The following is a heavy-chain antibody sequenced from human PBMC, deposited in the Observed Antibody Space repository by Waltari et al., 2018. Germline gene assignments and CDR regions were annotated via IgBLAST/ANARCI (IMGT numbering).Heavy chain of an antibody. CDR1: GFTFIDST. Sequence: EVQLVESGGGLVQQGGSLKIPCAASGFTFIDSTIYWVRQASGKGLEWVGRIRSKANSYATAYAASVKGRFTISRDDSKNTAYLQMNSLKTEDTAVYYCTSTPLAGYWGQGSLVTVSS. CDR2: IRSKANSYAT. D-gene: IGHD3-16*01. V-gene: IGHV3-73*01. J-gene: IGHJ4*02. CDR3: TSTPLAGY.